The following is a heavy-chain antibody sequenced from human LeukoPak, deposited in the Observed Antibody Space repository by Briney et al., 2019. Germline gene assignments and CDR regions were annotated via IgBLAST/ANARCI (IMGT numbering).Heavy chain of an antibody. D-gene: IGHD6-13*01. CDR1: GGSISSYY. V-gene: IGHV4-59*01. J-gene: IGHJ2*01. Sequence: SETLSLTCTVSGGSISSYYGSWIRQPPGKGLEWIGYIYYSGSTNYSPSLKSRLTISVDTSKNQFSLKLSSVTAADTAVYYCARTYGSSGLGYFNLWGRGNLVSVSS. CDR2: IYYSGST. CDR3: ARTYGSSGLGYFNL.